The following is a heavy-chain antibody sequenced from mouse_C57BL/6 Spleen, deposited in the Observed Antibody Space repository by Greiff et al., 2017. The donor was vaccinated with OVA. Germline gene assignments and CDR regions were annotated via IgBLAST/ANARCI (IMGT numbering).Heavy chain of an antibody. CDR1: GYSITSGYD. V-gene: IGHV3-1*01. CDR3: ASGYDYFDY. Sequence: EVKLVESGPGMVKPSPSLSLSCTATGYSITSGYDWHWIRHFPGNKLEWMGYISYSGSTNYNPSLKSRISITHDTSKNHFFLKLNSVTTEDTATYYCASGYDYFDYWGQGTTLTVSS. D-gene: IGHD2-2*01. CDR2: ISYSGST. J-gene: IGHJ2*01.